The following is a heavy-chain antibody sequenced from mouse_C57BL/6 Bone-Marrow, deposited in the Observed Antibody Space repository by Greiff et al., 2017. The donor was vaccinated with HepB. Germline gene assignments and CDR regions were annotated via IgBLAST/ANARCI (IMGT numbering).Heavy chain of an antibody. V-gene: IGHV5-6*02. D-gene: IGHD4-1*01. CDR3: ARVTGTDV. Sequence: EVMLVESGGDLVKPGGSLKLSCAASGFTFSSYGMSWVRQTPDKRLEWVATISSGGSYTYYPDSVKGRFTISRDNAKNTLYLQMSSLKSEDTAMYYCARVTGTDVWGTGTTVTVSS. J-gene: IGHJ1*03. CDR2: ISSGGSYT. CDR1: GFTFSSYG.